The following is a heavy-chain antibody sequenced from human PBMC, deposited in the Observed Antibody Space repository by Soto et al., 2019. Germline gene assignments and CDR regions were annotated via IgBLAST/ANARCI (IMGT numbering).Heavy chain of an antibody. CDR2: INPNSGGT. CDR3: ARGGDDSRGYYRGYAFDI. V-gene: IGHV1-2*04. Sequence: ASVKVSCKASGYTFTGYYMHWVRQAPGQGLEWMGWINPNSGGTNYAQKFQGWVTMTRDTSISTAYMELSRLRSDDTAVYYCARGGDDSRGYYRGYAFDIWGQGTMVTVSS. D-gene: IGHD3-22*01. CDR1: GYTFTGYY. J-gene: IGHJ3*02.